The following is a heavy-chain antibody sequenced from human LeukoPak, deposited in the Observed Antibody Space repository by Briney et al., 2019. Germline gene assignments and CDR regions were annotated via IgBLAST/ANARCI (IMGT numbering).Heavy chain of an antibody. CDR1: GGSISSSSYY. CDR3: ARDPGGSSGWYADY. Sequence: SETLSLTCTVSGGSISSSSYYWGWIRQPPGKGLEWIGSIYYSGSTYYNPSLKSRVTISVDTSKNQFSLKLSSVTAADTAVYYCARDPGGSSGWYADYWGQGTLVTVSS. V-gene: IGHV4-39*07. CDR2: IYYSGST. J-gene: IGHJ4*02. D-gene: IGHD6-19*01.